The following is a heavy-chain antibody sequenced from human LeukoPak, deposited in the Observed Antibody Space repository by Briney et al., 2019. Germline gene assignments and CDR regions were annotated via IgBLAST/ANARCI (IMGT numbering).Heavy chain of an antibody. V-gene: IGHV1-69*04. D-gene: IGHD4-17*01. CDR3: ARDLPLTTVTTLTDY. CDR2: IIPILGTA. CDR1: GGTFSSYA. Sequence: SVKVSCKASGGTFSSYAISWVRQAPGQGLEWMGRIIPILGTANYAQKFQGRVTITADKSTSTAYMELSSLRSEDTAVYYCARDLPLTTVTTLTDYWGQGTLVTVSS. J-gene: IGHJ4*02.